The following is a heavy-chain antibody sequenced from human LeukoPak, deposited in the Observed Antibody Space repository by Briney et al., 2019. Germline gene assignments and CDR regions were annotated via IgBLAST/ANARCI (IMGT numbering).Heavy chain of an antibody. J-gene: IGHJ4*02. CDR1: GYSFSNSW. Sequence: GESLKISCKGSGYSFSNSWIGWVRQMPGKGLEWMGIIWPGDSDTRNSPSFQGQVTISADKSISTTYLQWSSLKASDTAMYYCARLVKARRDGYNFGFDYWGQGTLVIVSS. CDR2: IWPGDSDT. V-gene: IGHV5-51*01. CDR3: ARLVKARRDGYNFGFDY. D-gene: IGHD5-24*01.